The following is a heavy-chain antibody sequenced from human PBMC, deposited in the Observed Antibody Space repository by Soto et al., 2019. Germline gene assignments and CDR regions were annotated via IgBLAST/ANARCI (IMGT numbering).Heavy chain of an antibody. CDR3: XHRRLGDTSPDYNGXXX. Sequence: QITLKEAGPTLVKPTQTLTLTCTFSGFSLSTTGEGVFWIRQPPGKAPEWLALVHWNDDKRYSPSLRPRLTIRKNTSRNHVVLSLTNLDPVDTGTXXXXHRRLGDTSPDYNGXXXWGQETXVXXSS. J-gene: IGHJ6*02. CDR1: GFSLSTTGEG. D-gene: IGHD3-3*01. V-gene: IGHV2-5*04. CDR2: VHWNDDK.